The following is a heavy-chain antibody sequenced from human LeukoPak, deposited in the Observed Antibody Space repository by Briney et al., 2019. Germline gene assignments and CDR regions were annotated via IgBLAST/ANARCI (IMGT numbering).Heavy chain of an antibody. CDR3: ATFNPNQLSSFDY. J-gene: IGHJ4*02. CDR1: GGSISSSSYY. D-gene: IGHD5-18*01. V-gene: IGHV4-39*01. Sequence: PSETLSLTCTVSGGSISSSSYYWGWIRQPPGKGLEWIGSIYYSGSTYYNPSLKSRVTISVDTSKNQFSLKLSSVTAADTAVYYCATFNPNQLSSFDYWGQGTLVTVSS. CDR2: IYYSGST.